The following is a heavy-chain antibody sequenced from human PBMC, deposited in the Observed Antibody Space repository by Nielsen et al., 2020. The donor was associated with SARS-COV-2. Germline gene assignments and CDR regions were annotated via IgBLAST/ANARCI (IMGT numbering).Heavy chain of an antibody. V-gene: IGHV3-9*01. CDR2: ISWNSGSI. J-gene: IGHJ4*02. Sequence: GGSLRLSCAASGFTFDDYAMHWVRQAPGKGLEWVSGISWNSGSIGYADSVKGRFTISRDNAKNSLYLQMNSPRAEDTAVYYCARDSEIDYWGQGTLVTVSS. CDR3: ARDSEIDY. CDR1: GFTFDDYA.